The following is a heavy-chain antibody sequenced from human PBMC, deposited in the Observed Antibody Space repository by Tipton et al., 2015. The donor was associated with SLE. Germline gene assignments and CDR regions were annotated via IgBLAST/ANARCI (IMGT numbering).Heavy chain of an antibody. CDR2: IYYSGST. Sequence: TLSLTCTVSGGSISSGHYYWSWIRQPPGKGLEWIGYIYYSGSTYYNPSLKSRVTISVDTSKNQFSLKLSSVTAADTAVYYCAREAPYSGYANDAFDIWGQMTMGTLSS. D-gene: IGHD5-12*01. V-gene: IGHV4-30-4*01. J-gene: IGHJ3*02. CDR1: GGSISSGHYY. CDR3: AREAPYSGYANDAFDI.